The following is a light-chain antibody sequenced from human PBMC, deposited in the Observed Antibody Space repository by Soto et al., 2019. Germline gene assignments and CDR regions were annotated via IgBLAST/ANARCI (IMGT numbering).Light chain of an antibody. V-gene: IGKV2-28*01. CDR3: MQVLQTPLT. J-gene: IGKJ5*01. CDR1: QSLLHNNGRNY. Sequence: EIVMTQSPLSLPVTPGEPASISCRSTQSLLHNNGRNYLDWYLQKPGQSPQLLIFLGSNRASGVPDRFSGSGSGTDFTLKISRVEAEDVGVYYCMQVLQTPLTFGQGTRLE. CDR2: LGS.